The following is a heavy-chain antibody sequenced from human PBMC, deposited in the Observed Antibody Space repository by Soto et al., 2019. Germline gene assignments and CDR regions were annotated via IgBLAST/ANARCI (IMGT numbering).Heavy chain of an antibody. CDR1: GYTFTGYY. V-gene: IGHV1-2*04. Sequence: ASVKVSCKASGYTFTGYYMHWVRQAPGQGLEWMGWINPNSGGTNYAQKFQGWVTMTRDTSISTAYMELSRLRSDDTAVYYCARDQRPVAASPTYYYYYGMDVWGQGTTVTVSS. CDR2: INPNSGGT. D-gene: IGHD6-19*01. J-gene: IGHJ6*02. CDR3: ARDQRPVAASPTYYYYYGMDV.